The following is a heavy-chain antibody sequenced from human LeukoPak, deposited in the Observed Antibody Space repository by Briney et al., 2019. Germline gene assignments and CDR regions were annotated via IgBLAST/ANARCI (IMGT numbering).Heavy chain of an antibody. CDR1: GASLSGSDYF. J-gene: IGHJ4*02. CDR3: ARGSDYGGNPPY. D-gene: IGHD4-23*01. V-gene: IGHV4-39*02. CDR2: IYYSGDT. Sequence: PETLSLTCTVSGASLSGSDYFWGWIRQPPGKGLEYIGSIYYSGDTYYNPSLKSRVTISVDTSTFSLKVRSVTATDTAVYYCARGSDYGGNPPYWGQGTLVTVSS.